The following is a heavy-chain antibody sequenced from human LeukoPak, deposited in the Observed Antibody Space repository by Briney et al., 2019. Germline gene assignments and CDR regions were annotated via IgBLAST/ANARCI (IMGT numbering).Heavy chain of an antibody. CDR3: AKDGVLMGALNYFDY. V-gene: IGHV3-30*02. D-gene: IGHD1-26*01. CDR2: VRYDGSNK. Sequence: GGSLRLSCAASGFTFSSYGMHWVRQAPGKGLEWVAFVRYDGSNKYYADSVKGRFTISRDNSKNTLYMQMNSLRAEDTAVYYWAKDGVLMGALNYFDYWGQGTLVTVSS. CDR1: GFTFSSYG. J-gene: IGHJ4*02.